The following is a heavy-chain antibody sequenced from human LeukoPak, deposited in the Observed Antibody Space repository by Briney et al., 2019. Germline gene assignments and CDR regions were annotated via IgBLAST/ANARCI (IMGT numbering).Heavy chain of an antibody. CDR3: AKAGYSYGPYSYYFDY. Sequence: GRSLRLSCAASGFTFDDYAMHWVRQAPGKGLEWVSGISWNSGSIGYADSVKGRFTISRDNAKNSLYLQMNSLRAEDMALYYCAKAGYSYGPYSYYFDYRGQGTLVTVSS. CDR2: ISWNSGSI. CDR1: GFTFDDYA. V-gene: IGHV3-9*03. D-gene: IGHD5-18*01. J-gene: IGHJ4*02.